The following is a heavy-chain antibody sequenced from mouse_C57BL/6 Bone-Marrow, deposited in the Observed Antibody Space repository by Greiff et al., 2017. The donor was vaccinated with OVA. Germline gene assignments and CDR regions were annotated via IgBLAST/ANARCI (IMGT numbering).Heavy chain of an antibody. Sequence: VQLQQSGAELVRPGASVTLSCKASGYTFTDYEMHWVKQTPVHGLEWIGAIDPETGGTASNQKFTGKAILTADKSSSTAYMELRSLTSEDSAVYYCTRGYSNYYAMDYWGQGTSVTGSS. CDR1: GYTFTDYE. CDR3: TRGYSNYYAMDY. CDR2: IDPETGGT. J-gene: IGHJ4*01. D-gene: IGHD2-5*01. V-gene: IGHV1-15*01.